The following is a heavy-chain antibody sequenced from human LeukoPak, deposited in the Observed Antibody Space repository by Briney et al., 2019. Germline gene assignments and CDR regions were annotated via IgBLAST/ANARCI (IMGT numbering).Heavy chain of an antibody. Sequence: PSETLSLTCAVYGGSFSGYYWSWIRQPPRKGLEWIGEINHSGSTNYNPSLKSRVTISVDTSKNQFSLKLSSVTAADTAVYYCARVVAGGRYYFDYWGQGTLVTVSS. J-gene: IGHJ4*02. V-gene: IGHV4-34*01. D-gene: IGHD2-15*01. CDR1: GGSFSGYY. CDR3: ARVVAGGRYYFDY. CDR2: INHSGST.